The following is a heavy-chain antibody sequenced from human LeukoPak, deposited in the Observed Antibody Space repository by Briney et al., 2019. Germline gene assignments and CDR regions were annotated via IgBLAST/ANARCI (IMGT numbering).Heavy chain of an antibody. Sequence: SETLSLTCTVSGGSISSYYWCWIRQPAGKGLEWIGRIYTSGSTNYNPSLKSRVPMSIATSKNQFSLKLSSVTAADTAVYYCARDHEGWPFDYWGQGTLVTVSS. CDR3: ARDHEGWPFDY. V-gene: IGHV4-4*07. J-gene: IGHJ4*02. CDR2: IYTSGST. CDR1: GGSISSYY. D-gene: IGHD6-19*01.